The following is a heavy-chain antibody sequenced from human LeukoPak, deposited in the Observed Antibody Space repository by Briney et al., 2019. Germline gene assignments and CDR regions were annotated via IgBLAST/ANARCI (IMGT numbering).Heavy chain of an antibody. CDR3: ARDLPPYGGLDY. CDR2: INPSGGST. CDR1: GYTFTSYY. Sequence: ASVKVSCKASGYTFTSYYMHWVRQAPGQGPEWMGIINPSGGSTSYAQRFQGRVTMTRDTSTSTVYMELSSLRSEDTAVYYCARDLPPYGGLDYWGQGTLVTVSS. V-gene: IGHV1-46*01. D-gene: IGHD4-23*01. J-gene: IGHJ4*02.